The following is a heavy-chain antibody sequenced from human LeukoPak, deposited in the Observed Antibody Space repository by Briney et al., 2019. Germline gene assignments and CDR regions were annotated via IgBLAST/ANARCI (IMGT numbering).Heavy chain of an antibody. J-gene: IGHJ4*02. Sequence: AGGSLRLSCAASGFTFSSYSMNWVRQAPGKGLEWVSSISSSSSYIYYADSVKGRFTISRDNAKNSLYLQMNSLRAEDTAVYYCARDPGSSSMDNDYWGQGTLVTVSS. D-gene: IGHD6-6*01. CDR3: ARDPGSSSMDNDY. CDR1: GFTFSSYS. CDR2: ISSSSSYI. V-gene: IGHV3-21*01.